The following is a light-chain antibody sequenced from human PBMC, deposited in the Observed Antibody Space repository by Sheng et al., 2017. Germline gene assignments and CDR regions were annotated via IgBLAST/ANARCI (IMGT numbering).Light chain of an antibody. Sequence: EKVLTQSPATVSVSPGERVTLSCRASQSVSSDLAWYQRKPGQAPRLLIYGASIRATGIPVRFSGTGSGTEFTLTISSLQSEDFAVYYCQQYNNWPPWTFGQGTKVEIK. CDR3: QQYNNWPPWT. CDR2: GAS. CDR1: QSVSSD. J-gene: IGKJ1*01. V-gene: IGKV3-15*01.